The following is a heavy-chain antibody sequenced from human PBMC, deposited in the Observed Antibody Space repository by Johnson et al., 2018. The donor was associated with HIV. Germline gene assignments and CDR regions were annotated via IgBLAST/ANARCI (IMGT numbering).Heavy chain of an antibody. V-gene: IGHV3-30*03. Sequence: QVQLVESGGGVVQPGRSLRLSCAASGFTFSSYGMHWVRQAPGNGLEWVAVISYDGSNKYYADSVKGRFTISRDNSKNTLYLQMNSLRAEDTAVYYCARDLAGHNAFDIWGQGTMVTVSS. CDR3: ARDLAGHNAFDI. CDR2: ISYDGSNK. J-gene: IGHJ3*02. D-gene: IGHD6-19*01. CDR1: GFTFSSYG.